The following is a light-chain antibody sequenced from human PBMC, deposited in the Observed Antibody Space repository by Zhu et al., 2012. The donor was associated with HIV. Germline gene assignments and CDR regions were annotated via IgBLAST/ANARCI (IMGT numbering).Light chain of an antibody. J-gene: IGKJ1*01. CDR3: QQYESDSKT. Sequence: DIQMTQSPSTLSASVGDRVTITCRASQSINIWLAWYQQKPGKAPKLLIYQASNLETGVPSRFSGRGSGTESTLTINSLQPDDLATYYCQQYESDSKTFGQGTKVEI. CDR1: QSINIW. V-gene: IGKV1-5*03. CDR2: QAS.